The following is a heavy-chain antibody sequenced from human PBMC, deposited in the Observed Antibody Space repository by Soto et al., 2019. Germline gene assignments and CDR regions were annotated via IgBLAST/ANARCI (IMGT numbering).Heavy chain of an antibody. J-gene: IGHJ6*02. CDR3: ARDYPVLIRSGAYDILDYYGMDV. V-gene: IGHV4-38-2*02. CDR1: GYSISSGYY. Sequence: SETLSLTCAVSGYSISSGYYWGWIRQPPGKGLEWIGSIYHSGSTYYNPSLKSRVTISVDTSKNQFSLKLSSVTAADTAVYYCARDYPVLIRSGAYDILDYYGMDVWVQGATVTVAS. D-gene: IGHD3-9*01. CDR2: IYHSGST.